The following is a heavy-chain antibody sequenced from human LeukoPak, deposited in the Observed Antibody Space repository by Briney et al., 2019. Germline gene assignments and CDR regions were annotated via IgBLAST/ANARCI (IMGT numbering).Heavy chain of an antibody. CDR3: ARKPIINNAWYYFDY. D-gene: IGHD1/OR15-1a*01. CDR1: GGSISRYY. CDR2: VYYSGSA. Sequence: SETLSLTCTVSGGSISRYYWSWIRQSPGKGLEWIGNVYYSGSAYYNPSLKSRVTMSVDTSKNQFSLKLSSVTAADTAVYYCARKPIINNAWYYFDYWGQGTLVTVSS. V-gene: IGHV4-59*04. J-gene: IGHJ4*02.